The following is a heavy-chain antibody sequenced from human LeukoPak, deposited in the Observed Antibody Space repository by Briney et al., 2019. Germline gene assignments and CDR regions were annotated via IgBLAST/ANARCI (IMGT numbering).Heavy chain of an antibody. CDR3: AKSPGLGNLYYYYMDV. V-gene: IGHV3-23*01. J-gene: IGHJ6*03. Sequence: GGSLRLSCAASGFTFSSYAMSWVRQAPGKGLEWVSAISGSGGSTYYADSVKGRFTISRDNSKNTLYLQMNSLRAEDTAVYYCAKSPGLGNLYYYYMDVWGKGTTVTVSS. D-gene: IGHD3-16*01. CDR1: GFTFSSYA. CDR2: ISGSGGST.